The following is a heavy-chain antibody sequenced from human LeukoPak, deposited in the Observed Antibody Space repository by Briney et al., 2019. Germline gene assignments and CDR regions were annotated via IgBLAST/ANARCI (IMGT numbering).Heavy chain of an antibody. J-gene: IGHJ6*02. CDR2: INHSGST. V-gene: IGHV4-34*01. CDR3: ARDDFWSGID. Sequence: YPSETLSLTCAVYGGSFSGYYWSWIRQPPGKGLEWIGEINHSGSTNYNPSLKSRVTISVDTSKNQFSLRLSSVTAADTAVYYCARDDFWSGIDWGQGTTVTVSS. CDR1: GGSFSGYY. D-gene: IGHD3-3*01.